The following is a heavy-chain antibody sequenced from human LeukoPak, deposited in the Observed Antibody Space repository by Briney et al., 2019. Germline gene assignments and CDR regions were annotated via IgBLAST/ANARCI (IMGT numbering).Heavy chain of an antibody. CDR2: ISSSSSYI. Sequence: GGSLRLSCAASGFTFSSYSMNWVRQAPGKGLEWVSSISSSSSYIYYADSVKGRFTISRDNAKNSLCLQMNSLRAEDTAVYYCARDSAVDCSGGSCYSDFQHWGQGTLVTVSS. D-gene: IGHD2-15*01. J-gene: IGHJ1*01. CDR1: GFTFSSYS. CDR3: ARDSAVDCSGGSCYSDFQH. V-gene: IGHV3-21*01.